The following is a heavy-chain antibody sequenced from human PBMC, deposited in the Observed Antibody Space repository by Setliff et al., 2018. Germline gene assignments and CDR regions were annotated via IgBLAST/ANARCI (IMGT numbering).Heavy chain of an antibody. J-gene: IGHJ5*02. CDR1: GGSISSVSYY. CDR3: ARDVRYYYGSGSYYNDWFDP. V-gene: IGHV4-61*02. D-gene: IGHD3-10*01. CDR2: IYTSGST. Sequence: SETLSLTCTVSGGSISSVSYYWSWIRQPAGKGLEWIGRIYTSGSTNYNPSLKSRVTISVDTSKNQFSLKLSSVTAADTAVYYCARDVRYYYGSGSYYNDWFDPWGQGTLVTVSS.